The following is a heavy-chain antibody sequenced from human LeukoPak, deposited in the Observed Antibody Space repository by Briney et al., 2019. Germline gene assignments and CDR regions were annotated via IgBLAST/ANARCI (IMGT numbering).Heavy chain of an antibody. CDR3: AANPVTTGFDY. CDR2: IVVGSGNT. J-gene: IGHJ4*02. D-gene: IGHD4-17*01. CDR1: GFTFTSSA. Sequence: GASVKVSCKASGFTFTSSAVQWVRQARGQRLEWIGWIVVGSGNTNYAQKFQERVTITRDMSTSTAYMELSSLRSEDTAVYYCAANPVTTGFDYWGQGALVTVSS. V-gene: IGHV1-58*01.